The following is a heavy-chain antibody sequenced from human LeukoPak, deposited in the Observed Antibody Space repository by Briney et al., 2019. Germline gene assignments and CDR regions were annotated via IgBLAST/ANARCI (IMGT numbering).Heavy chain of an antibody. CDR3: ARATFSSSTSCYEY. D-gene: IGHD2-2*01. Sequence: PGGSLRLSCAASGFTFSSYSMNWVRQAPGKGLEWVSSISSSSSYIYYADSVKGRFTISRDNAKNSLYLQMNSLRAEDTAVYYCARATFSSSTSCYEYWGQGTLVTVSS. V-gene: IGHV3-21*01. CDR1: GFTFSSYS. J-gene: IGHJ4*02. CDR2: ISSSSSYI.